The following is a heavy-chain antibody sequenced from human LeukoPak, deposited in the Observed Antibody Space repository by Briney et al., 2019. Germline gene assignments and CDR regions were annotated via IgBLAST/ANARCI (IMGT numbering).Heavy chain of an antibody. CDR2: MNPNSGNT. J-gene: IGHJ4*02. D-gene: IGHD6-19*01. V-gene: IGHV1-8*01. CDR1: GSTFTSCD. Sequence: ASVKVSCKASGSTFTSCDINWVRQATSQGLEWMGWMNPNSGNTGYGQSFQGRITMTREISIGTAYMELSNLTSEDTAIYFGTGGSSGRRDKGGQGTRVTVSA. CDR3: TGGSSGRRDK.